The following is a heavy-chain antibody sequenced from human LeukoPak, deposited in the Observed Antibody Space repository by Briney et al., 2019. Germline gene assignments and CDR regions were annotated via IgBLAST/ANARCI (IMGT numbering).Heavy chain of an antibody. CDR3: ARDDSGLIPFDY. Sequence: GGSLRLSRAASGFTFSSYWMTWVRQAPGKGLEWVANIKQDGSEKYYVDSVKGRFTISRDNAKNSLFLQMNSLRAGDTAIYYCARDDSGLIPFDYWGQGTLVTVSS. CDR1: GFTFSSYW. J-gene: IGHJ4*02. CDR2: IKQDGSEK. D-gene: IGHD2-21*01. V-gene: IGHV3-7*04.